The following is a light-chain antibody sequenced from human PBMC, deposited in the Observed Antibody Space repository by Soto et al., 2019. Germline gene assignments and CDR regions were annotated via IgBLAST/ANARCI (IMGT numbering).Light chain of an antibody. CDR2: LNSDGSH. CDR1: SGHSSYA. J-gene: IGLJ2*01. CDR3: QTWGTGIVV. V-gene: IGLV4-69*01. Sequence: QSVLTQSPSASASLGASVKLTCTLRSGHSSYALAWHQQQPEKGPRYLMKLNSDGSHSKGDGIPDRFSGSSSGAERYLTISSLQSEDEADYYCQTWGTGIVVFGGGTKLTVL.